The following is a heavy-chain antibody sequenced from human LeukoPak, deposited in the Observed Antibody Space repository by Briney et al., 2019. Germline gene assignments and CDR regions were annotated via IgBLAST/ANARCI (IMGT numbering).Heavy chain of an antibody. Sequence: GGSLRLSSAPSGVTFVEYTMHSVRQAPGKGLEWVSGIIWNSGSIGYADSVKGRFTISRDNDKNSLYLQMNSLRAEDTALYYCAKDSRPRIAAAGFDYWGQGTLVTVSS. CDR2: IIWNSGSI. V-gene: IGHV3-9*01. J-gene: IGHJ4*02. CDR3: AKDSRPRIAAAGFDY. D-gene: IGHD6-13*01. CDR1: GVTFVEYT.